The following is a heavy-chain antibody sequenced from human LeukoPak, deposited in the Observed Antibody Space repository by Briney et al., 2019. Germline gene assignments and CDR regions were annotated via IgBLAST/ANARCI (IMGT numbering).Heavy chain of an antibody. J-gene: IGHJ4*02. D-gene: IGHD1-26*01. V-gene: IGHV3-23*01. CDR1: GFTFSSYA. CDR2: ISGSGGST. Sequence: PGGSLRLSCAASGFTFSSYAMSWVRQAPGKGLEWVSAISGSGGSTYYADSVKGRFTISRDNSKNTLYLQMNSLRAEDTAVYYCGRWELPYYYFDYWGQGTLVTVSS. CDR3: GRWELPYYYFDY.